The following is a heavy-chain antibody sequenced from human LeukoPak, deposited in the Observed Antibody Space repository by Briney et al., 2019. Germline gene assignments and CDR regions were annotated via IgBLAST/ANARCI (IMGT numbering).Heavy chain of an antibody. CDR3: ARARIQLWLNAFDI. Sequence: SQTLSLTCTVSGGSISSGGYYWSWIRQPPGKGLEWIGYIYHSGSTYYNPSLKSRVTIPVDRSKNQFSLKLSSVTAADTAVYYCARARIQLWLNAFDIWGQGTMVTVSS. CDR2: IYHSGST. CDR1: GGSISSGGYY. J-gene: IGHJ3*02. D-gene: IGHD5-18*01. V-gene: IGHV4-30-2*01.